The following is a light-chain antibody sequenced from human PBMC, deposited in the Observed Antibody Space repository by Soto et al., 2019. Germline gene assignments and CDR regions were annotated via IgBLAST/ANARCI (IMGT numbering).Light chain of an antibody. CDR1: QSISSY. CDR3: QQLNSYPLT. CDR2: ATS. V-gene: IGKV1-17*01. Sequence: DIQMTHSPSSLAASVGDRVTITCRASQSISSYLNWYQQKPGKAPKLLMYATSSLQSGVPSRFSGSGSGTEFTLTISSLKPEDFATYYCQQLNSYPLTFGQGTRLEIK. J-gene: IGKJ5*01.